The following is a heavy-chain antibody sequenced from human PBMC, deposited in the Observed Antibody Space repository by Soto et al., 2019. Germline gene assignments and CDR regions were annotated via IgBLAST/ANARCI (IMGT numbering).Heavy chain of an antibody. J-gene: IGHJ3*02. CDR3: VRKNYYDCCSAYFGGASDI. V-gene: IGHV1-8*01. Sequence: QVQLVQSGAEVKKPGASVKVSCKASGYTFSSYDINWVRQATGQGLEWVGWMNPNSGNTDYARKFQGRGTMTRNTSISTADMEWSSLRSEGTAVYYCVRKNYYDCCSAYFGGASDIWGQGTMVAVSS. CDR1: GYTFSSYD. CDR2: MNPNSGNT. D-gene: IGHD3-3*01.